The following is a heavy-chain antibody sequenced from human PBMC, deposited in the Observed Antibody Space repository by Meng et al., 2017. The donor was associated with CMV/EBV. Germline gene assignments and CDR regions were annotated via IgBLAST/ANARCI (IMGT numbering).Heavy chain of an antibody. CDR3: AKDLTKGFDGMDV. V-gene: IGHV3-9*01. CDR2: ISWNSGSI. CDR1: GFTFDDYA. J-gene: IGHJ6*02. Sequence: GGSLRLSCAASGFTFDDYAMHWVRQAPGKGLEWVSGISWNSGSIGYADSVKGRLTISRDNAKNSLYLQMNSLRAEDTALYYCAKDLTKGFDGMDVWGQGTTVTVSS. D-gene: IGHD3-10*01.